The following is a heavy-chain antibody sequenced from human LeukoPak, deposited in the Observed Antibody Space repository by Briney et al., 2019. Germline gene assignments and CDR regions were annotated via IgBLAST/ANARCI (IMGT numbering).Heavy chain of an antibody. J-gene: IGHJ4*02. V-gene: IGHV4-30-4*01. CDR3: ANYYDTSGYSN. Sequence: SETLSLTCTVSGASISRGDYYWSWIRQPPGKGLEWIGYIYYSGNTYYNPSLKSRVTISLDTSKNQFSLRLSSVTAADTAVYFCANYYDTSGYSNWGQGTLVTVSS. CDR1: GASISRGDYY. CDR2: IYYSGNT. D-gene: IGHD3-22*01.